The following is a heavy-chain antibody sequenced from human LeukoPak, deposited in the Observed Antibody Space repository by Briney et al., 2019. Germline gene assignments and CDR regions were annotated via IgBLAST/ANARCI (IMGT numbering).Heavy chain of an antibody. CDR3: ARGDDWFDP. Sequence: SETLSLTCAVYGGSFSGYYWSWIRQPPGKELEWIGEINHSGSTNYNPSLKSRVTISVDTSKNQFSLKLNSVTAADTAVFYCARGDDWFDPWGQGTLVTVSS. J-gene: IGHJ5*02. D-gene: IGHD5-24*01. CDR1: GGSFSGYY. V-gene: IGHV4-34*01. CDR2: INHSGST.